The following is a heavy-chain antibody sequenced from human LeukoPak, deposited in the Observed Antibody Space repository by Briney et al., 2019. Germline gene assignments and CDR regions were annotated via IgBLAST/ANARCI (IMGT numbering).Heavy chain of an antibody. J-gene: IGHJ6*03. Sequence: ASVKVSCKASGYTFTGYYMHWVRQAPGQGLEWMGWINPNSGGTNYAQKFQGRVTMTRDTSISTAYMELSRLRSDDTAVYYCASLNSGLWWEYYMDVWGKGTTVTVSS. V-gene: IGHV1-2*02. D-gene: IGHD2-21*01. CDR2: INPNSGGT. CDR3: ASLNSGLWWEYYMDV. CDR1: GYTFTGYY.